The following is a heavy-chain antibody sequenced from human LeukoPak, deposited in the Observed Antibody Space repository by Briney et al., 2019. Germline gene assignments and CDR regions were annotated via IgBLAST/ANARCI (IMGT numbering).Heavy chain of an antibody. CDR1: WFTFDDYA. CDR3: AKVGYDILTGYYEYGMDV. CDR2: IWWNTSSI. J-gene: IGHJ6*02. V-gene: IGHV3-9*01. Sequence: ALRPFFAASWFTFDDYAMHLVRPASGEGLGGVSGIWWNTSSIGYADSVKGRFTISRDNAKNSLYLQMNSLRAEDTALYYCAKVGYDILTGYYEYGMDVWGQGTTVTVSS. D-gene: IGHD3-9*01.